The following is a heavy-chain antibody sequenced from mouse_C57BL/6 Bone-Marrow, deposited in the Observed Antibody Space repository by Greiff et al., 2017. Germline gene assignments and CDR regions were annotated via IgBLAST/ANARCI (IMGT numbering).Heavy chain of an antibody. CDR1: GYTFTSYW. J-gene: IGHJ4*01. D-gene: IGHD2-1*01. CDR2: INPSNGGT. V-gene: IGHV1-53*01. CDR3: ARWPIYYGPFYAMDY. Sequence: QVQLQQPGTELVKPGASVKLSCKASGYTFTSYWMHWVKQRPGQGLEWIGNINPSNGGTNYNEKFKSKATLTVDKSSSTAYMQLSSLTSEDSAVYYCARWPIYYGPFYAMDYWGQGTSVTVSS.